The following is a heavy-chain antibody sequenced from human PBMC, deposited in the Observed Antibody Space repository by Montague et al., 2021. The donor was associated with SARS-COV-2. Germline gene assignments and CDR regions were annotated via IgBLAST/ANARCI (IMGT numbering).Heavy chain of an antibody. CDR2: IGWDDDK. Sequence: PALVKPTQTLTLTCTFSGFSLSTSGMCVSWIRQPPGKALEWLAHIGWDDDKYYSTSLKTRLTISKDTSKIQVVLTMTNMDPVDTATYYCARTHYDILAGYYIAFDYWGQGTLVTVSS. V-gene: IGHV2-70*01. D-gene: IGHD3-9*01. CDR3: ARTHYDILAGYYIAFDY. J-gene: IGHJ4*02. CDR1: GFSLSTSGMC.